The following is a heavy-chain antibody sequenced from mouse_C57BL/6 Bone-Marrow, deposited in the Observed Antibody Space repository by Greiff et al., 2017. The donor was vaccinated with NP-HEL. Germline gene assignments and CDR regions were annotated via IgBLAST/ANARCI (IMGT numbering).Heavy chain of an antibody. CDR3: SYGSSYDYYAMDY. Sequence: QVQLQQSGAELARPGASVKLSCKASGYTFTRYGISWVKQRPGQGLEWIGEIYPRSGNTYYNEKFKGKATLTADKSSSTAYMELRSLTSEDSAVYFCSYGSSYDYYAMDYWGQGTSVTVSS. CDR1: GYTFTRYG. CDR2: IYPRSGNT. D-gene: IGHD1-1*01. V-gene: IGHV1-81*01. J-gene: IGHJ4*01.